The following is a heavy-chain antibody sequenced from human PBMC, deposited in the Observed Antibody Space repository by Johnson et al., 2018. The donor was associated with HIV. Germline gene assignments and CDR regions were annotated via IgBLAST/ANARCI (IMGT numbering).Heavy chain of an antibody. J-gene: IGHJ3*02. CDR2: ISYDGSNK. D-gene: IGHD3-3*01. CDR3: HDFWSGQGVDI. V-gene: IGHV3-30*04. Sequence: QVQLMESGGGVVQPGRSLRLSCAASGFTFSSYAMHWVRQAPGKGLEWVAVISYDGSNKYYADSVKGRFTISRDNSKNTLYLQMNSLKTEDTAMYYCHDFWSGQGVDIWGQGTMVTVSS. CDR1: GFTFSSYA.